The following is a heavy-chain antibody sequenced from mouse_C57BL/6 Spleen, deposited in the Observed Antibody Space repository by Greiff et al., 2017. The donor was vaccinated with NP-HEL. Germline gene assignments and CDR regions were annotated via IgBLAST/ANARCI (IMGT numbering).Heavy chain of an antibody. D-gene: IGHD2-4*01. CDR3: ARGSDYDPYWYFDV. J-gene: IGHJ1*03. CDR2: IYPGSGST. V-gene: IGHV1-55*01. CDR1: GYTFTSYW. Sequence: QVQLQQSGAELVKPGASVKMSCKASGYTFTSYWITWVKQRPGQGLEWIGDIYPGSGSTNYNEKFKSKATLTVDTSSSTAYMQLSSLTSEDSAVYYCARGSDYDPYWYFDVWGTGTTVTVSS.